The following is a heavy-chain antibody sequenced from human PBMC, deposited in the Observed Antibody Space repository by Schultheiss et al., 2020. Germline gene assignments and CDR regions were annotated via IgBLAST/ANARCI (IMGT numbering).Heavy chain of an antibody. D-gene: IGHD3-10*01. CDR3: ARVRYYGSGGENWFDP. V-gene: IGHV3-21*01. CDR1: GFTFSSYS. CDR2: ISSSSSYI. Sequence: GGSLRLSCAASGFTFSSYSMNWVRQAPGKGLEWVSSISSSSSYIYYADSVKGRFTISRDNAKNSLYLQMNSLRAEDTAVYYCARVRYYGSGGENWFDPWGQGTLVTVSS. J-gene: IGHJ5*02.